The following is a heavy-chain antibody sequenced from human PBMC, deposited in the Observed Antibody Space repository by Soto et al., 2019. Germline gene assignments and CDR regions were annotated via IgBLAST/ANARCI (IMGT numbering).Heavy chain of an antibody. CDR1: GASISSGGYY. CDR3: ARVLRDVLSDRYYWYFDL. V-gene: IGHV4-31*03. Sequence: QVQLQESGPGLVKPSQTLSLTCTVSGASISSGGYYWGWIRQHPGKGLEWIGFIYYIGTSYYNPSLARRITLSVDTSTNHFSLNLTSVTAADTAVYYCARVLRDVLSDRYYWYFDLWGRGTLVTVSS. CDR2: IYYIGTS. J-gene: IGHJ2*01. D-gene: IGHD3-16*02.